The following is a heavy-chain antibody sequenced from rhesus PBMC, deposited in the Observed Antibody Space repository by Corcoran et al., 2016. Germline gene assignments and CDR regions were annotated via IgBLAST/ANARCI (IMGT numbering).Heavy chain of an antibody. J-gene: IGHJ5-2*01. CDR1: GYSISSGYD. Sequence: QVQLQESGPGLVKPSETLSLTCAVSGYSISSGYDWGWIRQPPGKGMEYIGYINNRGSTYYNPSLKSRVTISKDTSKNQCSLKLSSVTAADTAVYYCARRDFWGQGVLVTVSS. CDR3: ARRDF. V-gene: IGHV4-99*01. CDR2: INNRGST.